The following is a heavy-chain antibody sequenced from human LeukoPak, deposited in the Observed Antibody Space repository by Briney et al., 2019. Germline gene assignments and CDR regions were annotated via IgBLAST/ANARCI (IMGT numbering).Heavy chain of an antibody. CDR2: INPSGGST. J-gene: IGHJ6*03. CDR1: GYTFTSYY. D-gene: IGHD6-13*01. V-gene: IGHV1-46*01. CDR3: ARWVSSSWYPFSDYYYYMDV. Sequence: GASVKVSCKASGYTFTSYYMHWVRQAPGQGLEWMGIINPSGGSTSYAQKFQGRVTMTRDMSTSTVYMELSSLRSEDTAVYYCARWVSSSWYPFSDYYYYMDVWGKGTTVTVSS.